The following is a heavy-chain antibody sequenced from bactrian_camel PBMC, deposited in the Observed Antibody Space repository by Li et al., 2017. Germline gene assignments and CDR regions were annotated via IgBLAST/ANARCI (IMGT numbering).Heavy chain of an antibody. Sequence: HVQLVESGGGSVQAGGSLRLSCVASGNIDSRACMGWFRQAPGKEREVVTTIRVGGRAMFYSPSVKGRFTISRDNAGDTISRVYLQMNSLKSDDTALYYCAVIPEEGYFLLEVGGQGTQVTVS. J-gene: IGHJ2*01. CDR2: IRVGGRAM. V-gene: IGHV3S54*01. D-gene: IGHD3*01. CDR1: GNIDSRAC. CDR3: AVIPEEGYFLLEV.